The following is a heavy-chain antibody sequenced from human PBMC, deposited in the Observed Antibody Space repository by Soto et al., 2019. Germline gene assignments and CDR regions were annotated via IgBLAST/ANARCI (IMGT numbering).Heavy chain of an antibody. J-gene: IGHJ4*02. CDR1: GISFINHY. Sequence: ASVKVSCKASGISFINHYVHWVRQAPGQGPEWMGVINPAGSVTVYALKLQDRVTVTRDTSTSTVYMELSRLRSEDTAVYYCARDNRGATPVFDYWGQGTLVTGSS. V-gene: IGHV1-46*01. CDR3: ARDNRGATPVFDY. CDR2: INPAGSVT.